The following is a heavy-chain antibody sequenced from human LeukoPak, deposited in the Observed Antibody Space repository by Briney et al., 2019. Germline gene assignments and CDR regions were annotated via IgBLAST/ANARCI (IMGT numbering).Heavy chain of an antibody. V-gene: IGHV3-23*01. CDR1: GFTFSSYA. Sequence: GGSLRLSCAASGFTFSSYAMSWVRQAPGKGLEWVSAISGSGGSTYYADSVKGRFTISRDNSKSTLYLQMNSLRAEDTAVYYCAKAPYDSSLGEFDYWGQGTLVTVSS. CDR3: AKAPYDSSLGEFDY. CDR2: ISGSGGST. D-gene: IGHD3-22*01. J-gene: IGHJ4*02.